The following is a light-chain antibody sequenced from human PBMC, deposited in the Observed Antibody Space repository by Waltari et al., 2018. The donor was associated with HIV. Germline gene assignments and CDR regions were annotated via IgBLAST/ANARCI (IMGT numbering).Light chain of an antibody. J-gene: IGLJ1*01. V-gene: IGLV2-8*01. CDR3: SSYSANNNFDV. CDR2: EVR. Sequence: QSALTQPPSASGSPGQSVTISCTGTSSDVGGDTYVSWYQQHPGKAPKLIIYEVRKRPSWVPYRFSGSKSGNTASLTVSGLQAEDEADYYCSSYSANNNFDVFGTGTKVTVL. CDR1: SSDVGGDTY.